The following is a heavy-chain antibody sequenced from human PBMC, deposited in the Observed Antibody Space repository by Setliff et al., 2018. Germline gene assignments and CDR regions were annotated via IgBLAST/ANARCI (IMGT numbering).Heavy chain of an antibody. CDR3: AKSGCDHCCPLYHHYYMDV. Sequence: RGSLRLSCAASGFTFTDAWMNWVRQAPGKGLEWVANIKQDGSEKYYVDSVKGRFTISRDNAKNSPYLQINGLRAEDMAVYYCAKSGCDHCCPLYHHYYMDVWGTGTTVTVSS. V-gene: IGHV3-7*01. J-gene: IGHJ6*03. CDR2: IKQDGSEK. CDR1: GFTFTDAW. D-gene: IGHD2-21*02.